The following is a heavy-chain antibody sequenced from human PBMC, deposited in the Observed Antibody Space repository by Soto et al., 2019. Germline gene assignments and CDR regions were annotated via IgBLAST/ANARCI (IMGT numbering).Heavy chain of an antibody. CDR2: LNPDNGNT. Sequence: QVQLVQSGAELKKPGASVNISCTASGFTFSDNLINWVRQAPGQGLEWMGWLNPDNGNTRYSEPFQGRVTISRHSAASLAYLEPSDREKEDTARYFCARERHIVGPRANDAVDVWVQGTMITVPS. V-gene: IGHV1-3*01. CDR1: GFTFSDNL. D-gene: IGHD3-16*02. CDR3: ARERHIVGPRANDAVDV. J-gene: IGHJ3*01.